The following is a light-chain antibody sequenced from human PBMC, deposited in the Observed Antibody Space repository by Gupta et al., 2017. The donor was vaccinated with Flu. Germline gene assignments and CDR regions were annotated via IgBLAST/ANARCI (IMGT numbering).Light chain of an antibody. J-gene: IGKJ4*01. CDR1: ETIYGE. V-gene: IGKV1-12*01. Sequence: DIQITQSPSSVSASVGDRFSLTCRASETIYGEVAWYRHRAGEAPTLLIDPATTEQSGVPSSFSGSGSGTEFTLTISNLQPEEFATYYCQHANSFPITFGGGTKVEIK. CDR2: PAT. CDR3: QHANSFPIT.